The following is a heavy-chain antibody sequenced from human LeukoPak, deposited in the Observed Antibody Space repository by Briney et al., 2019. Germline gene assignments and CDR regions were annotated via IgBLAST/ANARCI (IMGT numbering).Heavy chain of an antibody. Sequence: ASVKVSCKASGYTFTSYGNTWVRQAPGQGLEWMGWISAYNGNTNSSQKLQGRVTMTTDTSTSTAYMELRSLRSDDTAVYYCARGRKDYGDYYFDSWGQGTLVTVSS. D-gene: IGHD4-17*01. CDR3: ARGRKDYGDYYFDS. J-gene: IGHJ4*02. CDR2: ISAYNGNT. CDR1: GYTFTSYG. V-gene: IGHV1-18*01.